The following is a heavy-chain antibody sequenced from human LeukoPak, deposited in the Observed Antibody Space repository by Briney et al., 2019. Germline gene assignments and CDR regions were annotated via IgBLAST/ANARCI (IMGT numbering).Heavy chain of an antibody. V-gene: IGHV3-74*01. CDR2: INEDGSTT. Sequence: GGSLRLSCVGSGFTLNSYWLHWVRQAPGKGLVWVARINEDGSTTNHADSVRGRFTISRDNAKNTLYLQMNSLRAEDTAIYYCARDFGGNSDYWGQGTLVTVSS. CDR3: ARDFGGNSDY. CDR1: GFTLNSYW. J-gene: IGHJ4*02. D-gene: IGHD4-23*01.